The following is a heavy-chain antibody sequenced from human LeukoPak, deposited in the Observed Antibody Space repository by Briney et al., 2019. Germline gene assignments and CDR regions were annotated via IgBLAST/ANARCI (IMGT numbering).Heavy chain of an antibody. CDR1: GGSISSYY. D-gene: IGHD3-22*01. Sequence: PSETLSLTCTVSGGSISSYYWSWIRQPPGKGLEWIGYIYYSGSTNYNPSLKSRVTISVDTSKNQFSLKLSSVTAADTAVYYCARGTYYYDSSGSGYFQHWGQGTLVTVSS. CDR2: IYYSGST. J-gene: IGHJ1*01. CDR3: ARGTYYYDSSGSGYFQH. V-gene: IGHV4-59*01.